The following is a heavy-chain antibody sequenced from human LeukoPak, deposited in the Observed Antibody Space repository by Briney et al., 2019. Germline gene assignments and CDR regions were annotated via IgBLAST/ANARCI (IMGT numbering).Heavy chain of an antibody. CDR3: ARHRESYYESSHMGFDP. Sequence: PSETLSLTCTVSGDSISRSYWSWIWQPPGKGLEWIGYISSRGGSTYTPALKSRVTISADTSNNQFSLSLTSPTAADTAVYYCARHRESYYESSHMGFDPWGQGTLVIVSS. CDR1: GDSISRSY. CDR2: ISSRGGS. J-gene: IGHJ5*02. D-gene: IGHD3-22*01. V-gene: IGHV4-59*08.